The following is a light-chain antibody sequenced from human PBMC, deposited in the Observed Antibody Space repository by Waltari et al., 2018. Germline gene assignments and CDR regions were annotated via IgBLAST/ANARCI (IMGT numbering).Light chain of an antibody. CDR1: QRVGRS. V-gene: IGKV3-20*01. CDR3: QMYVRLPAT. J-gene: IGKJ1*01. CDR2: GAF. Sequence: VLTQSPGTLSLPPGERALIPCRASQRVGRSLCWYQQKNGQAPRLLIYGAFTRATGIPDRFSGGGSGTDFSLTISRLEPEDFAVYYCQMYVRLPATFGQGTKVEI.